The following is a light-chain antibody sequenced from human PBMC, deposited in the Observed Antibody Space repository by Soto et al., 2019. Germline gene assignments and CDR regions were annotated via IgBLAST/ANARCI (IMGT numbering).Light chain of an antibody. Sequence: EILLTQSPGTLSLSPGERATVSCRASQSVSSSYLAWYQQKPVHAPSLLIYATSSRATGIPDRFSGSGSGTDFTLTISRLEPEDFAVYYCQQYGRSGTFGQGTKVDIK. CDR1: QSVSSSY. J-gene: IGKJ1*01. CDR3: QQYGRSGT. V-gene: IGKV3-20*01. CDR2: ATS.